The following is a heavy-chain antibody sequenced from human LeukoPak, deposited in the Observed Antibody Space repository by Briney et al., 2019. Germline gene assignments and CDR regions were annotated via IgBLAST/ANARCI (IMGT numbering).Heavy chain of an antibody. CDR2: ISGSGGST. CDR3: AIYGSGSHFEY. V-gene: IGHV3-23*01. CDR1: GFTFSSYA. J-gene: IGHJ4*02. D-gene: IGHD3-10*01. Sequence: GGSLRLSCAASGFTFSSYAMTWVRQAPGKGLEWVSAISGSGGSTYYADSVKGRFTISRDNSKNTLYLQMNSLRAEDTGVYYCAIYGSGSHFEYWGQGTLVTVSS.